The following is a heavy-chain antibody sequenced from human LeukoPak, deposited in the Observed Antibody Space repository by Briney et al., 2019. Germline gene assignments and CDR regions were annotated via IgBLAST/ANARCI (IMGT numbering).Heavy chain of an antibody. CDR3: AKDKGSGTYPPY. D-gene: IGHD1-26*01. Sequence: PGGSLRPSCAASGFTFSSYAMSWVRQAPGKGLEWVSGISGSGGSTYYADSVKGRFTISRDNSKNSLYLQMNSLRDEDTAVYYCAKDKGSGTYPPYWGQGALLTVSS. CDR1: GFTFSSYA. V-gene: IGHV3-23*01. CDR2: ISGSGGST. J-gene: IGHJ4*02.